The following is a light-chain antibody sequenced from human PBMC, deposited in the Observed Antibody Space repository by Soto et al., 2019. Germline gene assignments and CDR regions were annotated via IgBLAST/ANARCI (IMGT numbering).Light chain of an antibody. Sequence: EIVLTQSPGTLSLSPGERATLSCRASQRISSIYLAWYQHKPGQAPRLLLYGASSRATGIPDRFSGSGSGTDFTLTISRLEPEDFAVYYCLHYGRSPPYTFGQGTKLEIK. CDR1: QRISSIY. J-gene: IGKJ2*01. CDR3: LHYGRSPPYT. V-gene: IGKV3-20*01. CDR2: GAS.